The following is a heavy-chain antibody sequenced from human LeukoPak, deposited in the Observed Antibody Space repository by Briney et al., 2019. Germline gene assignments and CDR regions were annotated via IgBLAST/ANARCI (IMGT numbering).Heavy chain of an antibody. V-gene: IGHV1-2*02. Sequence: ASVKVSCKASGYTFTGYYMHWVRQAPGQGLEWMGWINPNSGGTNYAQKFQGRVTMTRDTSISTAYMELSRLRSDDTAVYCCARGPSGWYQNYFDYWGQGTLVTVSS. CDR3: ARGPSGWYQNYFDY. D-gene: IGHD6-19*01. CDR1: GYTFTGYY. CDR2: INPNSGGT. J-gene: IGHJ4*02.